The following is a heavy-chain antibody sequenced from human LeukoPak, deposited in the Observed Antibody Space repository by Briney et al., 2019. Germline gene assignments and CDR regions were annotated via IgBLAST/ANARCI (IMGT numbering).Heavy chain of an antibody. CDR2: ISSSSSYI. CDR3: ALGTRSSGYIVY. Sequence: GGSLRLSCAASGITFSSYSMNWVRQAPGKGLEWVSSISSSSSYIYYADSVKGRFTISRDNAKNSLYLQMNSLRAEDTAVYYCALGTRSSGYIVYWGQGTLVTVSS. D-gene: IGHD3-22*01. V-gene: IGHV3-21*01. CDR1: GITFSSYS. J-gene: IGHJ4*02.